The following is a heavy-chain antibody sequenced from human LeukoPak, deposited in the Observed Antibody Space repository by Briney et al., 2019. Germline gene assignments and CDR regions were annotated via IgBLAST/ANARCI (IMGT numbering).Heavy chain of an antibody. CDR1: GGSFSGYY. J-gene: IGHJ4*02. CDR3: ARARETVAIDY. CDR2: INHSGST. V-gene: IGHV4-34*01. Sequence: SETLSLTCAAYGGSFSGYYWTWIRQPPGKGLEWIGEINHSGSTNYNPSLKSRVTISADTSKNQFSLKMRSVTAADTAVYYCARARETVAIDYWGQGTLVTVSS. D-gene: IGHD5-12*01.